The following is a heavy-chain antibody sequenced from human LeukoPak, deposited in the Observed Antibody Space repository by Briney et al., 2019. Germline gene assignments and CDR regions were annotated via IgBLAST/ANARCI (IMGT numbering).Heavy chain of an antibody. CDR3: ARVFARGGEISGSYYYY. CDR1: GGTFSTYA. V-gene: IGHV1-69*05. J-gene: IGHJ4*02. Sequence: SVKVSCKASGGTFSTYAVNWVRQAPGQRLEWMGGIIPLFGTASYAQKFQGRVTITTDESTSTAYMELSSLRSEDTAIYYCARVFARGGEISGSYYYYWGQGTLVTVSS. D-gene: IGHD1-26*01. CDR2: IIPLFGTA.